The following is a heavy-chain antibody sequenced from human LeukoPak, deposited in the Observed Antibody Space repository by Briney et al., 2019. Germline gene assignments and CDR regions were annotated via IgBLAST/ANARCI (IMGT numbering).Heavy chain of an antibody. CDR3: ARFYRYNYEYDSSDFRDLDY. D-gene: IGHD3-22*01. CDR2: ILPILDIT. J-gene: IGHJ4*02. CDR1: GGTFDNHA. Sequence: ASVKVSCKASGGTFDNHAVIWVRQAPGQGLEWMGRILPILDITNYAQKFQGRVTITADKSATTSYMELSGLRSEDTAVYYCARFYRYNYEYDSSDFRDLDYWGQGTLVTVSS. V-gene: IGHV1-69*04.